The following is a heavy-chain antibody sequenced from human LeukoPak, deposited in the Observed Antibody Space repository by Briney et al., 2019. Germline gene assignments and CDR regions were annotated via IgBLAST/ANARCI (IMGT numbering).Heavy chain of an antibody. D-gene: IGHD2-2*01. CDR1: GYTLTNNW. Sequence: GESLKISCKVSGYTLTNNWIGWVRQVPGKGLEWMGLIYPGDSDTRYSPSFQGQVTMSVDKSISTAYLQWSSLRASDTAMYFWARLGLTSSLDYWGQGPLVTVSS. CDR2: IYPGDSDT. CDR3: ARLGLTSSLDY. J-gene: IGHJ4*02. V-gene: IGHV5-51*01.